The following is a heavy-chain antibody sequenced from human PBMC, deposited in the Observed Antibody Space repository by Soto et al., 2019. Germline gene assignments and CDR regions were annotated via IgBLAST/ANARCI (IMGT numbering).Heavy chain of an antibody. CDR2: ISSSGSTI. CDR3: ARGAGNIVVVPAARGYCSGGSCYNWFDP. CDR1: GFTFSDYY. D-gene: IGHD2-15*01. J-gene: IGHJ5*02. Sequence: GGSLRLSCAASGFTFSDYYMSWIRQAPGKGLEWVSYISSSGSTIYYADSVKGRFTISRDNAKNSLYLQMNSLRAEETAVYYCARGAGNIVVVPAARGYCSGGSCYNWFDPWGQGTLVTVSS. V-gene: IGHV3-11*01.